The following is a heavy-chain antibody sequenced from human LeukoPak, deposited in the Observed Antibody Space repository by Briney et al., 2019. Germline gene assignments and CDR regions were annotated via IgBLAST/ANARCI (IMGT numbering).Heavy chain of an antibody. CDR2: ISSSSSYI. D-gene: IGHD2-2*01. CDR1: GFTFSSYS. Sequence: PGGSLRLPCAASGFTFSSYSMNWVRQAPGKGLEWVSSISSSSSYIYYADSVKGRFTISRDNAKNSLYLQMNSLRAEDTAVYYCARDPRVVPAAVDYWGQGTLVTVSS. V-gene: IGHV3-21*01. J-gene: IGHJ4*02. CDR3: ARDPRVVPAAVDY.